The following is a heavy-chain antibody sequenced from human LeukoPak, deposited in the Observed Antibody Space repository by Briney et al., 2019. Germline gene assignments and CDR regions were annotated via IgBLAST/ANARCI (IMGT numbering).Heavy chain of an antibody. V-gene: IGHV1-46*01. Sequence: AAVTVSDTASEYSVTNNDLEWVRRAPGQGREGVGIINPSGGTPSYAQKFQGRVTMTRDTSTSTVYMELSSLRSEDTAVYYCARDEGWSYHIFDYWGQGTPVTVSS. D-gene: IGHD1-26*01. CDR1: EYSVTNND. CDR2: INPSGGTP. CDR3: ARDEGWSYHIFDY. J-gene: IGHJ4*02.